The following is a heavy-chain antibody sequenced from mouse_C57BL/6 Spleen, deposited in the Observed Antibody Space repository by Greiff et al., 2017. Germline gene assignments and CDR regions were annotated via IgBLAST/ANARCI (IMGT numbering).Heavy chain of an antibody. CDR2: FYPGSGSI. Sequence: VQLQQSGAELVKPGASVKLSCKASGYTFTEYTIHWVKQRSGQGLEWIGWFYPGSGSIKYNEKFKDKATLTADKSSSTVYMEPSRLTSEDSAVYFCARHEEGIYYDYDVGAWFAYWGQGTLVTVSA. CDR1: GYTFTEYT. V-gene: IGHV1-62-2*01. CDR3: ARHEEGIYYDYDVGAWFAY. J-gene: IGHJ3*01. D-gene: IGHD2-4*01.